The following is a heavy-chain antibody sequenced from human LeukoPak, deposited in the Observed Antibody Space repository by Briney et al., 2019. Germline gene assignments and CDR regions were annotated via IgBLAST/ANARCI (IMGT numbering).Heavy chain of an antibody. CDR2: IYYSGST. D-gene: IGHD2-2*01. J-gene: IGHJ3*02. V-gene: IGHV4-31*03. Sequence: SETLSLTCTVSGGSISSGGYYWSWIRQHPRKGLEWIGYIYYSGSTYYNPSLKSRVTISVDTSKNQFSLKLSSVTAADTAVYYCASSIQNDAFDIWGQGTMVTVSS. CDR1: GGSISSGGYY. CDR3: ASSIQNDAFDI.